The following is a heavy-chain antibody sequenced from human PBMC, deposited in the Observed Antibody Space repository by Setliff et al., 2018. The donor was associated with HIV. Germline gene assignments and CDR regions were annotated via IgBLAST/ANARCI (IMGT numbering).Heavy chain of an antibody. CDR3: ARISNGFEPNAFDT. Sequence: PSETLSLTCVVSGYSISSSNWWGWIRQPPGKGLEWIGYINHNELTYYNPSLKGRIIMSVDTSKKQLSLKLSSVTAVDTAVYFCARISNGFEPNAFDTWGLGTMVTVSS. CDR1: GYSISSSNW. V-gene: IGHV4-28*01. CDR2: INHNELT. D-gene: IGHD3-22*01. J-gene: IGHJ3*02.